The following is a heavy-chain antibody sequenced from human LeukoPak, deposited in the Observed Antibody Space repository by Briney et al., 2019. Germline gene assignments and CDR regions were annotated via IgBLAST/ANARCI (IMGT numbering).Heavy chain of an antibody. CDR3: TRESGAFSPFGF. Sequence: SETLSLTCAVSGGSITTTNWWSWVRQPPGKGLEWIGEVHLNGATNYNPSLESRFSMSIDKSNNHLSLEVTSVTAADTAVYYCTRESGAFSPFGFRGQGTLVTVSS. V-gene: IGHV4-4*02. D-gene: IGHD1-26*01. CDR2: VHLNGAT. CDR1: GGSITTTNW. J-gene: IGHJ4*02.